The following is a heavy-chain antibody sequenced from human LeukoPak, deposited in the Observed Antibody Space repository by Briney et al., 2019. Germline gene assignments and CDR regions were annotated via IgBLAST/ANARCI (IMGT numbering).Heavy chain of an antibody. CDR2: IIPILGIA. V-gene: IGHV1-69*02. CDR1: GGTFSSYT. Sequence: SVKVSCKASGGTFSSYTISWVRQAPGQGLEWTGRIIPILGIANYAQNFQGRVTITADKSTSTAYMELSSLRSEDTAVYYCARGEDYDYVWGSYRYTFFDYWGQGTLVTVSS. CDR3: ARGEDYDYVWGSYRYTFFDY. J-gene: IGHJ4*02. D-gene: IGHD3-16*02.